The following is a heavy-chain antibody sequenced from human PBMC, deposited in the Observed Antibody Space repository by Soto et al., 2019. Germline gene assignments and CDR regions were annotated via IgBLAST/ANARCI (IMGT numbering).Heavy chain of an antibody. Sequence: SGPTLFNPTHALTLTCNCCVFSLSTSLVCLAWIRRPPGDTLEWLALIYWDDDKRYSPSLRDRLTITKDTPNNQVVLTMTDMDPVDTATYSCAQRRIWDYDFWGGYYPVLDLWGQGNPVPVS. D-gene: IGHD3-3*01. CDR3: AQRRIWDYDFWGGYYPVLDL. CDR1: VFSLSTSLVC. J-gene: IGHJ4*02. V-gene: IGHV2-5*02. CDR2: IYWDDDK.